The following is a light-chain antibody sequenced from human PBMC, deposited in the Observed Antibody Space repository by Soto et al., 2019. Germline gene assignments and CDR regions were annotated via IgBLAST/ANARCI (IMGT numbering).Light chain of an antibody. CDR3: QQYGSSIKT. Sequence: EVVLRQSPGTLSLSPGERATLSCRAGQHINIAYLAWYQQRPGQPPNLLIFGASNRAPGIPDRFSGSGSGTDFTLTISRLETEDFAVYYCQQYGSSIKTFGKGTKGDIK. V-gene: IGKV3-20*01. CDR2: GAS. J-gene: IGKJ1*01. CDR1: QHINIAY.